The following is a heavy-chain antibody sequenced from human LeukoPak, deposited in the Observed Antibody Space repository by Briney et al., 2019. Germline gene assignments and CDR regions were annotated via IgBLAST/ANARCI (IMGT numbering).Heavy chain of an antibody. CDR1: GFTFSSYG. D-gene: IGHD6-19*01. CDR2: IRYDGSNK. CDR3: AKLSDSDRIAVAGSDAFDI. J-gene: IGHJ3*02. Sequence: PGGSLRLSCAASGFTFSSYGMHWGRQAPGRGLEWVAFIRYDGSNKYYADSVKGRFTISRDNSKNTLYLQMNSLRAEDTAVYYCAKLSDSDRIAVAGSDAFDIWGQGTMVTVSS. V-gene: IGHV3-30*02.